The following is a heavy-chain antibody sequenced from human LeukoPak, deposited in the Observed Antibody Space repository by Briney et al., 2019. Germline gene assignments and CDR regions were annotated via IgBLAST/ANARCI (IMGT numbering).Heavy chain of an antibody. J-gene: IGHJ4*02. CDR1: GFTFSSYE. CDR3: ASVTYYYDSSGYYHFDY. V-gene: IGHV3-48*03. D-gene: IGHD3-22*01. CDR2: ISGSGSTI. Sequence: GGSLRLSCAASGFTFSSYEMNWVRQAPGKGLEWVSYISGSGSTIYYADSEKGRFTISRDNAKNSLYLQMNSLRAEDTAVYYCASVTYYYDSSGYYHFDYWGQGTLVTVSS.